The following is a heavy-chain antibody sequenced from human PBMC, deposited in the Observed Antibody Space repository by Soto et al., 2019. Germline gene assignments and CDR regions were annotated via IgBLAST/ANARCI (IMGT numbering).Heavy chain of an antibody. CDR2: IDPTDSYT. CDR1: GYSFTTYW. CDR3: ARPSYYYGMDV. V-gene: IGHV5-10-1*01. J-gene: IGHJ6*02. Sequence: PGESLKISCQASGYSFTTYWISWVRQMPGKGLECMGRIDPTDSYTDYGPSFEGHVTMSVDRSINTAYLEWSSLKASDTAMYYCARPSYYYGMDVWGQGTTVTVSS.